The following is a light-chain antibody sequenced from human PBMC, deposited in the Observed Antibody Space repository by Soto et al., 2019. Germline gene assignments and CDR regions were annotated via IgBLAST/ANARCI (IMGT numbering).Light chain of an antibody. CDR2: EVS. CDR3: SSYSSRSTDV. Sequence: QSVLTQPASVSGSPGQSTTISCTGTSSDVGGYNYVSWYQQHPGKAPKLMIDEVSNRPGGVTKLFSGSNAGNTASLTICVLAAEDEADYYCSSYSSRSTDVFGTGTTLTVL. J-gene: IGLJ1*01. CDR1: SSDVGGYNY. V-gene: IGLV2-14*01.